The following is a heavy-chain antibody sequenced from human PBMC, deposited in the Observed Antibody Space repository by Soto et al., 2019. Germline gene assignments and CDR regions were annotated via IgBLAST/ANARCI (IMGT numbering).Heavy chain of an antibody. J-gene: IGHJ5*02. CDR1: GYTFTRNA. CDR2: IDAANGNT. D-gene: IGHD3-10*01. Sequence: ASVKVSCKASGYTFTRNAIHWVRQAPGQRLEWIGKIDAANGNTKYSQKFQGRVTITKDTSKNQVVLALTNMDPVDTATYYCAHYVSSSPAGWFDPWGQGILVTVSS. V-gene: IGHV1-3*01. CDR3: AHYVSSSPAGWFDP.